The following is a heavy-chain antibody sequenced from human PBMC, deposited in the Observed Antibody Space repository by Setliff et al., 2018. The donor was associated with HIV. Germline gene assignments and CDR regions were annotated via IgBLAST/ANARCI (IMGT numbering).Heavy chain of an antibody. CDR2: ISSSGSTI. Sequence: GSLRLSCAASGFTFSSYEMNWVRQAPGKGLEWVSYISSSGSTIYYADSVKGRFTISKDNAKNSLYLQMNSLRAEDTAVYYCAKPLTQWGVSPYHYAVDVWGQGTTVTVSS. J-gene: IGHJ6*02. CDR3: AKPLTQWGVSPYHYAVDV. CDR1: GFTFSSYE. V-gene: IGHV3-48*03. D-gene: IGHD1-26*01.